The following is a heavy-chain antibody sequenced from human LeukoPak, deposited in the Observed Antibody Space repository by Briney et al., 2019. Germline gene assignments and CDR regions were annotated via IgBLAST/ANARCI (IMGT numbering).Heavy chain of an antibody. CDR2: IDHSGVT. J-gene: IGHJ5*02. V-gene: IGHV4-34*01. Sequence: PSETLSLTCAVSGGSFSGYFWHWIRQPPGRGLEWIGEIDHSGVTNYNSSLESRVTMSVDVSKKHFSLKLSSVTAADTAVYYCTRDRSGDNYGSLVPGFDPWGQGTLVTVSS. CDR1: GGSFSGYF. CDR3: TRDRSGDNYGSLVPGFDP. D-gene: IGHD5-18*01.